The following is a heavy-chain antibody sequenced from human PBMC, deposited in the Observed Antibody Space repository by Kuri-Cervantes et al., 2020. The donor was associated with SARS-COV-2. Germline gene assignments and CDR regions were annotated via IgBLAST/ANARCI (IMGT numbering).Heavy chain of an antibody. V-gene: IGHV1-18*01. CDR2: ISAYNGNT. Sequence: ASVKVSCKASGYTFTSYDINWVRQATGQGLEWMGWISAYNGNTNYAQKLQGRVTMTTDTSTSTAYMELRSLRSDDTAVYYCARVQNQIVPDYWGQGTLVTGSS. J-gene: IGHJ4*02. D-gene: IGHD1-26*01. CDR3: ARVQNQIVPDY. CDR1: GYTFTSYD.